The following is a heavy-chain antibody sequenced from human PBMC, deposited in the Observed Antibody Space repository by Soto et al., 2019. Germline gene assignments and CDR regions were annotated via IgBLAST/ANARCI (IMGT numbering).Heavy chain of an antibody. CDR3: ARHGTWLLHLEY. V-gene: IGHV4-39*01. J-gene: IGHJ4*02. Sequence: QLQLQESGPGLVKPSETLSLTCTVSGGSISSNNYWGWIRQPPGKGLGWIGSIYYSGNTYYNPSLKSRATISVDTSRIEFSLRLNSVAAADTAVYYCARHGTWLLHLEYWGQGTVVTVSS. CDR2: IYYSGNT. CDR1: GGSISSNNY. D-gene: IGHD3-22*01.